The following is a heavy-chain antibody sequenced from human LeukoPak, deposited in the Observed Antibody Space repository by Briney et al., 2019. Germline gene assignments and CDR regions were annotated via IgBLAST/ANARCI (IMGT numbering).Heavy chain of an antibody. D-gene: IGHD6-19*01. J-gene: IGHJ4*02. V-gene: IGHV1-2*04. CDR1: GYTFTGYY. CDR2: INPNSGGT. CDR3: ARGSPLDSSGWYDFDY. Sequence: VASVKVSCKASGYTFTGYYMHWVRQAPGQGLEWMGWINPNSGGTNYAQKFQGWVTMTRDTSISTAYMELSRLRSDDTAVYYCARGSPLDSSGWYDFDYWGQGTLVTVSS.